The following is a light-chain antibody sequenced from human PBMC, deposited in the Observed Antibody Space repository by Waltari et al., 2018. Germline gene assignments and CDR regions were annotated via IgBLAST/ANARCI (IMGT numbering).Light chain of an antibody. V-gene: IGKV1D-13*01. CDR1: QDIVSA. CDR2: DAS. CDR3: QQFINDPLT. Sequence: AIQLTQSPSSLSASVGHRVTITCRASQDIVSALAWYQQKPGRAPKLLIADASTLETGVPSRFSGSGSGTDFTLSISSLQPEDFATYSCQQFINDPLTFGPGTTVDVK. J-gene: IGKJ3*01.